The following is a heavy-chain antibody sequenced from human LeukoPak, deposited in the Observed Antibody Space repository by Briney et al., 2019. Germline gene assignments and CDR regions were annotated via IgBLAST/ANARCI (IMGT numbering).Heavy chain of an antibody. CDR2: ISSSGGAT. CDR1: GFTFSTYE. CDR3: ARDHGGYCSSTSCPWNYYGMDV. J-gene: IGHJ6*02. V-gene: IGHV3-48*03. Sequence: GGSLRLSCAASGFTFSTYEMNWVRQAPGKGLEWLSYISSSGGATLYSDSVKGRFTISRDNAKNSLYLQMNSLRAEDTAVYYCARDHGGYCSSTSCPWNYYGMDVWGQGTTVTVSS. D-gene: IGHD2-2*01.